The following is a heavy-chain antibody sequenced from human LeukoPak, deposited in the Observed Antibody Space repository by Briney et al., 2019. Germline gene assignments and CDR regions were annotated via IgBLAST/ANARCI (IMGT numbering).Heavy chain of an antibody. Sequence: GRSLRLSCAASGFTFSSYGMHWVRQAPGKGLEWVAVISYDGSNKYYADSVKGRFTISRDNSKNTLYLQMNSLRAEDTAVYYCAKKNIDYGDYEGDFDIWGQGTMVTVSS. J-gene: IGHJ3*02. CDR3: AKKNIDYGDYEGDFDI. D-gene: IGHD4-17*01. CDR1: GFTFSSYG. CDR2: ISYDGSNK. V-gene: IGHV3-30*18.